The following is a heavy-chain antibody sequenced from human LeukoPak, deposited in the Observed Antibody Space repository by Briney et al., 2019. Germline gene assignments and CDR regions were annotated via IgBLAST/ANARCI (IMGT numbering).Heavy chain of an antibody. CDR3: ARGVAAAGTDWFDP. CDR2: IYHSGST. J-gene: IGHJ5*02. V-gene: IGHV4-4*02. Sequence: SGTLSLTCAVSGGSISSSNWWSWVRQRPGKGLEWIGEIYHSGSTNYNPSLKSRVTISVDKSKNQFSLKLSSVTAADTAVYYCARGVAAAGTDWFDPWGQGTLVTVSS. CDR1: GGSISSSNW. D-gene: IGHD6-13*01.